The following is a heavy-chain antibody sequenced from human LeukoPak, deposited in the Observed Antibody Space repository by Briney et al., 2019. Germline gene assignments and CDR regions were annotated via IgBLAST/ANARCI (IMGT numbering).Heavy chain of an antibody. CDR1: GGSISTYY. V-gene: IGHV4-59*01. CDR3: ARVTGYMTEDYFDY. Sequence: PSETLSLTCTVSGGSISTYYWTWIRQPPGKGLEWIGYIYYSGSTNYNPSLKSRVTISVDTSKNQFSLRLSSVTAADTAVYYCARVTGYMTEDYFDYWGQGTLITVSS. D-gene: IGHD6-13*01. CDR2: IYYSGST. J-gene: IGHJ4*02.